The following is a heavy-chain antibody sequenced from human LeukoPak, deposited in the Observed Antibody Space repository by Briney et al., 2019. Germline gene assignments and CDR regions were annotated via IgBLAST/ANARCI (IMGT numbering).Heavy chain of an antibody. CDR1: GFTFRSYW. J-gene: IGHJ6*04. CDR3: AELGITMIGGV. Sequence: GGSLRLSCVASGFTFRSYWMNWVRQAPGKGLEWVANIKQDGSEKNYVDSVKGRFTISRDNAKNSLYLQMNSLRAEDTAVYYCAELGITMIGGVWGKGTTVTISS. CDR2: IKQDGSEK. D-gene: IGHD3-10*02. V-gene: IGHV3-7*01.